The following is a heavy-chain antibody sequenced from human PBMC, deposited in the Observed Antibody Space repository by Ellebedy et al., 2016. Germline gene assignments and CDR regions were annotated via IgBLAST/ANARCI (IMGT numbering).Heavy chain of an antibody. CDR2: IYYSGST. CDR3: ARSGYYYDSSGYVYYFDY. CDR1: GGSISSSSYY. J-gene: IGHJ4*02. D-gene: IGHD3-22*01. V-gene: IGHV4-39*07. Sequence: SETLSLXCTVSGGSISSSSYYWGWIRQPPGKGLEWIGSIYYSGSTYYNPSLKSRVTISVDTSKNQFSLKLSSVTAADTAVYYCARSGYYYDSSGYVYYFDYWGQGTLVTVSS.